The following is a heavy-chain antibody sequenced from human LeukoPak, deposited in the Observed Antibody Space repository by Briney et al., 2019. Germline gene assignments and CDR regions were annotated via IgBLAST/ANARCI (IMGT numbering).Heavy chain of an antibody. V-gene: IGHV3-23*01. CDR2: ITVGGST. Sequence: GGSLRLSCAASGFTFSTNDMSWVRQAPGKGLEWVPAITVGGSTYYADSVKGRFTSSRDNSKNTLYLQMNSLRAEDTAVYYCAKVWDTYYYDSSGSFGYWGQGTLVTVSS. CDR1: GFTFSTND. J-gene: IGHJ4*02. CDR3: AKVWDTYYYDSSGSFGY. D-gene: IGHD3-22*01.